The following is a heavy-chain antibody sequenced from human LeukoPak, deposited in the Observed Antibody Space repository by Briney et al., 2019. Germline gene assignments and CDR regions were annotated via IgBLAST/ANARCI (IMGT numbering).Heavy chain of an antibody. D-gene: IGHD5-12*01. CDR2: ISSSSSYI. Sequence: GGSLRLPCAASGFTFSSYSMNWVRQAPGKGLEWVSSISSSSSYIYYADSVKGRFTISRDNAKNSLYLQMNSLRAEDTAVYYCARVLYSGYDSDYWGQGTLVTVSS. J-gene: IGHJ4*02. V-gene: IGHV3-21*01. CDR1: GFTFSSYS. CDR3: ARVLYSGYDSDY.